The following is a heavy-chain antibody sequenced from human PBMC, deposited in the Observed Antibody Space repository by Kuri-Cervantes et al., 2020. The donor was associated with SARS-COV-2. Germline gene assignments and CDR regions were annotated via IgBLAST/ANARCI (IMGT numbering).Heavy chain of an antibody. J-gene: IGHJ4*02. CDR1: GGSISSDY. Sequence: GSLRLSCTVSGGSISSDYWSWIRQPPGKGLEWIGYIYYSGSTYYNPSLKSRVTISVDTSKNQFSLKLSSVTAADTAVYYCATRFLEWDYWGQGTLVTVSS. V-gene: IGHV4-59*04. CDR3: ATRFLEWDY. CDR2: IYYSGST. D-gene: IGHD3-3*01.